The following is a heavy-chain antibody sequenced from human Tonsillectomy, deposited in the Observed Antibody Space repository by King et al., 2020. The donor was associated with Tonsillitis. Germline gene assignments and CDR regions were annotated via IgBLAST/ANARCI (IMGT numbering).Heavy chain of an antibody. CDR1: GYIFSKFG. J-gene: IGHJ4*02. CDR2: VSGYNGDT. CDR3: AKDKPTAMVALDY. Sequence: QLVQSGPEVKKPGASVRVSCKASGYIFSKFGITWVRQAPGQGLEWVGWVSGYNGDTKYAQSFQGRVTMTTDTSTTTAYMDLSSPRTDDTAVYYCAKDKPTAMVALDYWGQGTLVTVSS. D-gene: IGHD5-18*01. V-gene: IGHV1-18*01.